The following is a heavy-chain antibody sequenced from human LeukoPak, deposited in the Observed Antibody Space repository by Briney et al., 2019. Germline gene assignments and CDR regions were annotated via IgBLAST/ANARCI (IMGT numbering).Heavy chain of an antibody. D-gene: IGHD6-19*01. V-gene: IGHV3-23*01. Sequence: GGSLRLSCAASGFTFPSYGMSWVRQVPGKGLEWVSGISASGGYTYYADSVRGRFTVSRDSSKNTLYLQLNSLRAEDTAVYSCAKGAGSGWSYFDCWGQGTLVTVSS. CDR3: AKGAGSGWSYFDC. CDR2: ISASGGYT. CDR1: GFTFPSYG. J-gene: IGHJ4*02.